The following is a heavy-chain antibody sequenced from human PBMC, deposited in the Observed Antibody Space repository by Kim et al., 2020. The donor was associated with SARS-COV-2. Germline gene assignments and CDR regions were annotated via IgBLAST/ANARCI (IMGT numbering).Heavy chain of an antibody. Sequence: SETLSLTCAVYGGSFSGYYWSWIRQPPGKGLEWIGEINHSGSTNYNPSLKSRVTISVDTSKNQFSLKLSSVTAADTAVYYCARKYCSSTSCYMGGYYYYYMDVWGKGTTVTVSS. CDR1: GGSFSGYY. CDR3: ARKYCSSTSCYMGGYYYYYMDV. J-gene: IGHJ6*03. CDR2: INHSGST. V-gene: IGHV4-34*01. D-gene: IGHD2-2*02.